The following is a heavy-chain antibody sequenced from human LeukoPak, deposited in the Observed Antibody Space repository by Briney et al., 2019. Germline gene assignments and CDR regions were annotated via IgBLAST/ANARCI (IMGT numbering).Heavy chain of an antibody. Sequence: PSETLSLTCTVSGGSISSSSYYWGWIRQPPGKGLEWIGSIYYSGRTYYNPSLKSRVTISVDTSKNQFSLKLSSVTAADTAVYYCARGLVSIAARHWGQGTLVTVSS. J-gene: IGHJ4*02. CDR1: GGSISSSSYY. V-gene: IGHV4-39*07. CDR3: ARGLVSIAARH. D-gene: IGHD6-6*01. CDR2: IYYSGRT.